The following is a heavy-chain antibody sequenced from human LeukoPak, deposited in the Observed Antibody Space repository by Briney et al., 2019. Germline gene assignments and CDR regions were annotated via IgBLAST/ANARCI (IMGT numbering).Heavy chain of an antibody. J-gene: IGHJ4*02. CDR3: AKARGAQSFDY. CDR2: ISGSGGST. V-gene: IGHV3-23*01. D-gene: IGHD3-10*01. CDR1: GFTFSSYA. Sequence: GGSLRLSCAASGFTFSSYAMSWVRQAPGKGLEWVSAISGSGGSTYYADSVKGRFTISRDNSRNTLYLQMNSLRAEDTAVYYRAKARGAQSFDYWGQGTLVTVSS.